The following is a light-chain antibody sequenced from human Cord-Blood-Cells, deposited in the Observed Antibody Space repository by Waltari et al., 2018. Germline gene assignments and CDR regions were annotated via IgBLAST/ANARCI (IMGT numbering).Light chain of an antibody. Sequence: QSALTQPASVSGSPGQSITISCTGTRSDVGGYNYVSWYQQHPDKAPKLMIYDVSNRPSGVSNRFAGSKSGNTASLTISGLQAEDEADYYCSSYTSSSTQVFGTGTKVTVL. J-gene: IGLJ1*01. CDR1: RSDVGGYNY. V-gene: IGLV2-14*01. CDR2: DVS. CDR3: SSYTSSSTQV.